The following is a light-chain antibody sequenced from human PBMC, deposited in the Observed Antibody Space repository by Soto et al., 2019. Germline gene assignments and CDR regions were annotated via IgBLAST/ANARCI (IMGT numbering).Light chain of an antibody. CDR2: GNS. CDR1: SSKIGAGYD. J-gene: IGLJ2*01. CDR3: QSYDSSLSAVV. V-gene: IGLV1-40*01. Sequence: QSVLTQPPSVSGAPGQRVTISCTGSSSKIGAGYDVHWYQQLPGTAPKLLIYGNSNRPSGVPDRFSGSKSGTSASLAITGLQAEDEADYYCQSYDSSLSAVVFGGGTQLTVL.